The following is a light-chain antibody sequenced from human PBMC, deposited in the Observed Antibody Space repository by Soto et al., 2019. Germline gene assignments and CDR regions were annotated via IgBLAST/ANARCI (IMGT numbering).Light chain of an antibody. J-gene: IGKJ1*01. CDR3: QQYKSYLRT. V-gene: IGKV1-5*01. CDR1: QTISGW. CDR2: AAS. Sequence: DIQMTQSPSTLSASVGDRVTITCRASQTISGWLAWYQQKPGKAPKLLIYAASTLESGVSSRFSGSGSGTDFTLTINSLQPEDFATYYCQQYKSYLRTFGQGTKVEIK.